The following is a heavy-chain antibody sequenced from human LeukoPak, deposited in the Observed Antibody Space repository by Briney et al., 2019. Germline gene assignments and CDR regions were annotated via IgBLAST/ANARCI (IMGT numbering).Heavy chain of an antibody. J-gene: IGHJ4*02. V-gene: IGHV2-5*01. CDR2: LFWYDEE. CDR3: AHSEKHDSPCMGGHCYHFDL. CDR1: VFSLSTAGVA. Sequence: SGHTLAHLTYILTLPCTFSVFSLSTAGVAVGWVRQPPGKALEWLPLLFWYDEERLSLTLSSRLSIPHDTSNNHLVLTMTNVDPVDTATYYCAHSEKHDSPCMGGHCYHFDLWGQGTLVTVSS. D-gene: IGHD2-21*02.